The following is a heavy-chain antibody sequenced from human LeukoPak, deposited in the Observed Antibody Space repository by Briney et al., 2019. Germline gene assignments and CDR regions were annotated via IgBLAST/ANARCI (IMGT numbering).Heavy chain of an antibody. CDR3: AELGITMFGGV. Sequence: PGGSLRLSCAASGFTFSTYNMNWVRQAPGKGLEWVSSINPSSSYIYYADSVKGRFTISRDNAKNSLYLQMNSLRAEDTAVYYCAELGITMFGGVWGERTPVPISS. CDR2: INPSSSYI. D-gene: IGHD3-10*02. CDR1: GFTFSTYN. V-gene: IGHV3-21*01. J-gene: IGHJ6*01.